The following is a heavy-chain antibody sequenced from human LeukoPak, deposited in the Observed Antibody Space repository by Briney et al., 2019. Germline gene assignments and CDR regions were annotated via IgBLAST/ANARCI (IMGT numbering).Heavy chain of an antibody. CDR2: VHYSGST. Sequence: SETLSLTCTVSGGSISSYFWSWIRQPPGKGLEWIGYVHYSGSTNYNPSLKSRVTISVDTSKNQFSLKLSSVTAADTAVYYCARLVGATSPDYYYYYGMDVWGQGTTVTVSS. J-gene: IGHJ6*02. CDR1: GGSISSYF. V-gene: IGHV4-59*12. CDR3: ARLVGATSPDYYYYYGMDV. D-gene: IGHD1-26*01.